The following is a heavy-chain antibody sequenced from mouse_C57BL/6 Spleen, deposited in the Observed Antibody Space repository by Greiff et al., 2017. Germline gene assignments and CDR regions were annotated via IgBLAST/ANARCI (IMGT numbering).Heavy chain of an antibody. D-gene: IGHD6-1*01. Sequence: VKLMESGAELARPGASVKMSCKASGYTFTSYTMHWVKQRPGQGLEWIGYINPSSGYTKYNQKFKDKATLTADKSSSTAYMQLSSLTSEDSAVYYCARWSADWYFDVWGTGTTVTVSS. CDR2: INPSSGYT. CDR3: ARWSADWYFDV. CDR1: GYTFTSYT. J-gene: IGHJ1*03. V-gene: IGHV1-4*01.